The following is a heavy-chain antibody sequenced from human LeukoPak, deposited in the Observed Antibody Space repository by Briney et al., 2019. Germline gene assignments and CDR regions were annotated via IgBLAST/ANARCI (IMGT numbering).Heavy chain of an antibody. D-gene: IGHD6-13*01. CDR1: GGSISSYY. CDR2: IYYSGST. CDR3: ARESSSWRRGEYYFDY. V-gene: IGHV4-59*01. J-gene: IGHJ4*02. Sequence: SETLSLTCTVSGGSISSYYWSWIRQPPGKGLEWIGYIYYSGSTNYNPSLKSRVTISVDTSKNQFSLKLSSVTAADTAVYYCARESSSWRRGEYYFDYWGQGNLVTVSS.